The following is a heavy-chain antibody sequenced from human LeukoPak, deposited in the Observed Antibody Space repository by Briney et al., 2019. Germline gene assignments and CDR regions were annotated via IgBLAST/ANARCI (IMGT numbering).Heavy chain of an antibody. D-gene: IGHD1-26*01. J-gene: IGHJ4*02. Sequence: PGGSLRLSCAASGFTFSSYAMHWVRQAPGKGLEYVSAISSNGDNTYYPNSVKGRFTISRDNSKNTLYLQMASLRGEDTAVYYCARPPREGFSGSYHDYWGQGTLVTVSS. CDR2: ISSNGDNT. V-gene: IGHV3-64*01. CDR1: GFTFSSYA. CDR3: ARPPREGFSGSYHDY.